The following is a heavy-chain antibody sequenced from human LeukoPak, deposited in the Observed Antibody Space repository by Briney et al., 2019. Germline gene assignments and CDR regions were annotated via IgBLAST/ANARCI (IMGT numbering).Heavy chain of an antibody. J-gene: IGHJ4*02. D-gene: IGHD5-18*01. V-gene: IGHV4-31*03. CDR3: ARGLYGGYSFDY. CDR1: GGSISSGGYY. Sequence: SETLSLTCTVSGGSISSGGYYWSWIRQHPGKGLEWIGYIYYSGSTYYNPSLKSRVTISVDTSKNQFSLKLSSVTAADTAVYYCARGLYGGYSFDYWGQGTLVTVSS. CDR2: IYYSGST.